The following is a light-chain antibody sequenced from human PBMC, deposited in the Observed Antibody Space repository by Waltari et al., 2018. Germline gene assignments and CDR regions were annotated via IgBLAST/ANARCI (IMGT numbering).Light chain of an antibody. V-gene: IGKV3-20*01. J-gene: IGKJ1*01. CDR3: QQYRYSPWT. CDR2: GAS. Sequence: DIVSTQSPGTLSLAPGDRATLVCRASQRVTSDLAWYQQKPGQAPRLLISGASSRATGIPDRFIGSGSGSDFTLTVSRLEPEDFAVYYCQQYRYSPWTFGQGTKVE. CDR1: QRVTSD.